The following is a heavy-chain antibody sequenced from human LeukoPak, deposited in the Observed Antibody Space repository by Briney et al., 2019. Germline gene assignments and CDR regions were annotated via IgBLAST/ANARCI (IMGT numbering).Heavy chain of an antibody. CDR2: ISGSSSTI. CDR1: GFTFRSYG. CDR3: ARGSTYYDSSGQVPFDY. V-gene: IGHV3-48*01. J-gene: IGHJ4*02. Sequence: GGSLRLSCAASGFTFRSYGMHWVRQAPGKGLEWGSYISGSSSTIYYADSVKGRFTISRDNGKNTLYLQMNSLRAEDTAVYYCARGSTYYDSSGQVPFDYWGQGTLVTVSS. D-gene: IGHD3-22*01.